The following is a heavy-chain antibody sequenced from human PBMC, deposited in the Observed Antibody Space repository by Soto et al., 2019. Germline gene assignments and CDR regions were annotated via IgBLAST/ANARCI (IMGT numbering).Heavy chain of an antibody. D-gene: IGHD3-10*01. CDR2: IYYSGST. CDR1: VGSISSYY. Sequence: PSETLSLTCTVSVGSISSYYWSWIRQPPGKGLEWIGYIYYSGSTNYNPSLKSRVTISVDTSKNQFSLKLSSVTAADTAVYYCARVRSGNPDYWGQGTLVTVSS. V-gene: IGHV4-59*01. J-gene: IGHJ4*02. CDR3: ARVRSGNPDY.